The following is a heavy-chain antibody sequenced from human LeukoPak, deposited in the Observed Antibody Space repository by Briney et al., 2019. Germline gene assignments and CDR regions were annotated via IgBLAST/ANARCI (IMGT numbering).Heavy chain of an antibody. D-gene: IGHD6-13*01. Sequence: PGGSLRLSCAASGFTFNNHWMNWVRQAPGKGLEWVANIRHDGGDKKYVDSVKGRFTISRDNAENLLFLQMNSLRAEDTAVYYCARRITIAAAGWGYGMDVWGQGTTVTVSS. CDR1: GFTFNNHW. J-gene: IGHJ6*02. V-gene: IGHV3-7*03. CDR2: IRHDGGDK. CDR3: ARRITIAAAGWGYGMDV.